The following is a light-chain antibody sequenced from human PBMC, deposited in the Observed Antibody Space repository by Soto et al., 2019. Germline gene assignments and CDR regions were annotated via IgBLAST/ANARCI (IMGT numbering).Light chain of an antibody. CDR3: AAWDDSRTGYV. CDR1: RSNIGTNT. CDR2: TDN. V-gene: IGLV1-44*01. Sequence: QSVLTQPPSASGTPGQRVTISCSGTRSNIGTNTVNWYRQLPGTAPKLLIHTDNQRPSGVPDRFSGSKSGTSASLAISGLQSDDEADYFCAAWDDSRTGYVFGPGTKLTVL. J-gene: IGLJ1*01.